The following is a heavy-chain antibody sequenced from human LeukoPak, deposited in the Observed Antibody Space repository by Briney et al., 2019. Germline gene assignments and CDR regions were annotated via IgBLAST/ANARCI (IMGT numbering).Heavy chain of an antibody. D-gene: IGHD5-18*01. CDR3: AKGDVDSPMNFYH. Sequence: PGGSLRLSCAASGFMFDDYTMHWVRQAPGKGLEWVSLINWDGGSTYCAGSVKGRFTISRDNSKNSLYLQMNSLRTEDTALYYCAKGDVDSPMNFYHWGQGTLVTVSS. V-gene: IGHV3-43*01. J-gene: IGHJ4*02. CDR1: GFMFDDYT. CDR2: INWDGGST.